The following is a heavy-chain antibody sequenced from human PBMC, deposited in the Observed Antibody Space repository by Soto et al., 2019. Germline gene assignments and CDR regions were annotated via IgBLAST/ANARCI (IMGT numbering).Heavy chain of an antibody. V-gene: IGHV1-18*01. J-gene: IGHJ5*02. CDR2: ISAYNGNT. CDR1: GYTFTSYG. D-gene: IGHD3-10*01. Sequence: ASVKVSCKASGYTFTSYGISWVRQAPGQGLERMGWISAYNGNTNYAQKLQGRVTMTTDTSTSTAYMEMRSLRSDDTAVYYCARGGITIVEDWFDPWGQGTLVTVSS. CDR3: ARGGITIVEDWFDP.